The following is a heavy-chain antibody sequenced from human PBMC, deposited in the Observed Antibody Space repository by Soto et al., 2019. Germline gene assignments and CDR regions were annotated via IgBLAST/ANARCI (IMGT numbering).Heavy chain of an antibody. CDR3: ARGDIVVVVAAGGMDV. V-gene: IGHV3-7*01. CDR2: INQDGSER. Sequence: GSLRLSCVASGXTFTNYWMTWVRQAPGKGLEWVANINQDGSERTHVDSVKGRFNVSRENAKNSLYLEMNRLRAEETAVYYCARGDIVVVVAAGGMDVWGQGTTVTVSS. CDR1: GXTFTNYW. D-gene: IGHD2-15*01. J-gene: IGHJ6*02.